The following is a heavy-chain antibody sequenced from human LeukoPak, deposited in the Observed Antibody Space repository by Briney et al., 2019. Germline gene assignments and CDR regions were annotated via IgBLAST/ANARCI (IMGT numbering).Heavy chain of an antibody. V-gene: IGHV1-69*04. CDR3: ARASPYYYDRSGYYYDAFDI. J-gene: IGHJ3*02. Sequence: ASVKVSCKASGGTFSSYAISWVRQAPGQGLEWMGRIIPILGIANYAQKFQGRVTITADKSTSTAYMELSSLRSEDTAVYYCARASPYYYDRSGYYYDAFDIWGQGTMVTVSS. D-gene: IGHD3-22*01. CDR2: IIPILGIA. CDR1: GGTFSSYA.